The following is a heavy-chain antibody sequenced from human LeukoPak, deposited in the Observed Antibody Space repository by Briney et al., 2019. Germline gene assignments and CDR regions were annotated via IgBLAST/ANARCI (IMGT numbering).Heavy chain of an antibody. Sequence: PGTSLRLSCAASGFTFSTYGMHWVRQAPGKGLEWVAVIWYDGSKTEYGDSVKGRFTISRDDSRNTLSLQMSRLRAEDTAVYYCAREASGYYSDIWGQGTLVTVSS. J-gene: IGHJ4*02. V-gene: IGHV3-33*01. CDR2: IWYDGSKT. D-gene: IGHD3-22*01. CDR3: AREASGYYSDI. CDR1: GFTFSTYG.